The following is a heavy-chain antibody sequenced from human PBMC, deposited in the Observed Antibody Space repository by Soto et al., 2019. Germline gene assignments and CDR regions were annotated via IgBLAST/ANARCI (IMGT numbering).Heavy chain of an antibody. J-gene: IGHJ4*02. V-gene: IGHV3-21*01. Sequence: PGGSLRLSCAASGFNFSRPSMNWVRQAPGKGLEWVSSISSSSSYIYYADSVKGRFTISRDNAKNSLYLQMNSLRAEDTAVYYCAGALTTVTTGLWYWGQGTLVTVSS. CDR1: GFNFSRPS. D-gene: IGHD4-17*01. CDR2: ISSSSSYI. CDR3: AGALTTVTTGLWY.